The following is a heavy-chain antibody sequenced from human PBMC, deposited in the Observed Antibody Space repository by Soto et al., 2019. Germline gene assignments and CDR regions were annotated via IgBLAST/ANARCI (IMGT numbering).Heavy chain of an antibody. CDR1: GFTFSSYE. V-gene: IGHV3-48*03. J-gene: IGHJ6*02. D-gene: IGHD5-12*01. CDR3: ARSLYPIPWSEYSGYDPPPEHGMDV. Sequence: EVQLVESGGGLVQPGGSLRLSCAASGFTFSSYEMNWVRQAPGKGLEWVSYISSSGSTIYYADSVKGRFTISSDNAKNSLYLQMNSLRAEDTAVYYCARSLYPIPWSEYSGYDPPPEHGMDVWGQGTTVTVSS. CDR2: ISSSGSTI.